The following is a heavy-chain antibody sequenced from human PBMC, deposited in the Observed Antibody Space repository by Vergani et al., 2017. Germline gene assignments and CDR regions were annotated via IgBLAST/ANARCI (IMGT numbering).Heavy chain of an antibody. V-gene: IGHV3-33*01. CDR1: GYTFSSSG. Sequence: QVQLVEPGGDVVQPGRSLKLSCVASGYTFSSSGMHWVRQAPGKGLEWVAVIWYDESRKYYADSVRGRFTISRDTSRNTLYLQMSSLTAEDTAVYYCARDRCSENYCLDFWGQGTLVTVTS. J-gene: IGHJ4*02. CDR3: ARDRCSENYCLDF. D-gene: IGHD1-26*01. CDR2: IWYDESRK.